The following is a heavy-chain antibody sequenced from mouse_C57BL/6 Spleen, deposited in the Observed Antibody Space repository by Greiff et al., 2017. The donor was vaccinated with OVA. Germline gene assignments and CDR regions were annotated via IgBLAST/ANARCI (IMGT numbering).Heavy chain of an antibody. CDR2: INPSSGYT. D-gene: IGHD2-3*01. J-gene: IGHJ4*01. CDR3: ASSGGYYEGGAMDY. CDR1: GYTFTSYT. V-gene: IGHV1-4*01. Sequence: QVQLQQSGAELARPGASVKMSCKASGYTFTSYTMHWVKQRPGQGLEWIGYINPSSGYTKYNQKFKDKATLTADKSSSTAYMQLSSLTSEDSAVYDCASSGGYYEGGAMDYWGQGTSVTVSS.